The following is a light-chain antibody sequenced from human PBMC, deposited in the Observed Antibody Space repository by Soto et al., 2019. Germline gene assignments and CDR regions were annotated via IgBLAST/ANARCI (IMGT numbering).Light chain of an antibody. V-gene: IGKV1-33*01. CDR1: QDISNY. Sequence: DIQMTQSPSSLSASVGDRVTITCQASQDISNYLNWYQQKPGEAPKLLIYDASNLETGVPSRFSGSGSGTDFTFTISSLQPEDIATYYCQQYDNLMITFGQGTRLEI. J-gene: IGKJ5*01. CDR3: QQYDNLMIT. CDR2: DAS.